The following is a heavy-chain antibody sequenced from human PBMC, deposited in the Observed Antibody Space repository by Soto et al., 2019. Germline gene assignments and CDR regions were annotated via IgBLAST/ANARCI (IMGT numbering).Heavy chain of an antibody. Sequence: VGSLRLSCADSGFSFSSYGMHWVRQAPGKGLEWVAVISYDGSNKYYVDSVKGRFTISRDNSKNTLYLQMNSLRAEDTAVYYCAKDLPWFDPWGQGTLVTVSS. CDR2: ISYDGSNK. V-gene: IGHV3-30*18. CDR3: AKDLPWFDP. J-gene: IGHJ5*02. CDR1: GFSFSSYG.